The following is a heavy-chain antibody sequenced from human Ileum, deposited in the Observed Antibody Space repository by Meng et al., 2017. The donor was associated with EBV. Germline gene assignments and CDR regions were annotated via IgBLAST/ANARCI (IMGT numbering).Heavy chain of an antibody. CDR2: VYHRGDT. V-gene: IGHV4-4*02. Sequence: VHVQESGPGLVKPSGPLALPCTVSGDSISSDIWWSWVRQPPGKGLEWIGEVYHRGDTNYNPSLKSRVDISVDKSKNQFYLSLFSVTAADTAVYYCGRDQGRELINHWGQGTLVTVSS. CDR1: GDSISSDIW. D-gene: IGHD1-7*01. J-gene: IGHJ4*02. CDR3: GRDQGRELINH.